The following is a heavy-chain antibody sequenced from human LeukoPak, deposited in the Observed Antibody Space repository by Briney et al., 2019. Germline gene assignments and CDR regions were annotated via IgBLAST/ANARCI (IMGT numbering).Heavy chain of an antibody. CDR3: ARLGYCTNGVCYRKHNWLDH. CDR1: GYTFIIYG. J-gene: IGHJ5*02. CDR2: ISGYNGYT. V-gene: IGHV1-18*01. D-gene: IGHD2-8*01. Sequence: ASVTVSCKASGYTFIIYGVTWVRQAPGQGLEWMGWISGYNGYTNYAQNFQDRVTMTTDTSTNTAYMELRSLRSDDTAVYYCARLGYCTNGVCYRKHNWLDHWGQGTLVTVST.